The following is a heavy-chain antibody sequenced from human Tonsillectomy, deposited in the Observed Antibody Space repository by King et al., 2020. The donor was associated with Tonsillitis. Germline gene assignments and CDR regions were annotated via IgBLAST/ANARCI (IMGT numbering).Heavy chain of an antibody. CDR3: ARDRTPVVVTATPPDY. Sequence: VQLVESGAEVKKPRASVKVSCKASGYTFTSYGISWVRQAPGQGLEWMGWISAYNGNTNYAQKLQGRVTMTTDTSTSTAYMELRSLRSDDTAVYYCARDRTPVVVTATPPDYWGQGTLVTVSS. CDR1: GYTFTSYG. V-gene: IGHV1-18*04. CDR2: ISAYNGNT. D-gene: IGHD2-21*02. J-gene: IGHJ4*02.